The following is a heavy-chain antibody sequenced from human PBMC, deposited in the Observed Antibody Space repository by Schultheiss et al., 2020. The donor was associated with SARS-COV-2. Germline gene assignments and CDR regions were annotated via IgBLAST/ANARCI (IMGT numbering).Heavy chain of an antibody. J-gene: IGHJ6*04. CDR1: GGSISSSSYY. CDR3: ARWSIAARGYYYGMDV. V-gene: IGHV4-39*07. D-gene: IGHD6-6*01. Sequence: SQTLSLTCTVSGGSISSSSYYWGWIRQPPGKGLEWIGSIYHSGSTYYNPSLKSRVTISVDTSKNQFSLKLSSVTAADTAVYYCARWSIAARGYYYGMDVWGKGTTVTVSS. CDR2: IYHSGST.